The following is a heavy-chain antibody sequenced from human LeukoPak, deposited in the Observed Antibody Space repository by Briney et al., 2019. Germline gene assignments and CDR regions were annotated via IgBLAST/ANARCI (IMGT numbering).Heavy chain of an antibody. CDR1: GFTFSTYV. V-gene: IGHV3-74*01. CDR2: ISHDGTDT. Sequence: GGSLRLSCAASGFTFSTYVMHWVRQAPGKGLMWVSRISHDGTDTSYADSVKDRFTVSRDNAKNTLYLQMDSLRAEDTAVYYCARATSGWYYFDYWGQGTLVTVSS. CDR3: ARATSGWYYFDY. D-gene: IGHD6-19*01. J-gene: IGHJ4*02.